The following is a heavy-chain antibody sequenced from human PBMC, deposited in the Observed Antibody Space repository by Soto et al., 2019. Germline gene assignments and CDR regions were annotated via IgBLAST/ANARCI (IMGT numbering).Heavy chain of an antibody. CDR2: IXXXSXGX. CDR3: ARTYCSGGSCYDY. D-gene: IGHD2-15*01. V-gene: IGHV1-2*04. J-gene: IGHJ4*02. CDR1: GYTFTGYY. Sequence: ASVKVSCKASGYTFTGYYMHLVRQAPGQGLEWXGXIXXXSXGXXXAXXXQGWVTMTRDTSISTAYMELSRLRSDDPAVYYCARTYCSGGSCYDYWGQGTLLTVSS.